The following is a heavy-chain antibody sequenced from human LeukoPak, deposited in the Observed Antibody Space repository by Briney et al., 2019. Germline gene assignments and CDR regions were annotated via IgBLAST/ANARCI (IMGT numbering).Heavy chain of an antibody. Sequence: GGSLRLSCAASGFTFSRNVMNWVRQAPGKGLEWVSFISSSSNYMSYADSVKGRFTIPRDNAKSSLYLQMNSLRAEDTAVYYCARPLDSSNNYFDYWGQGTLVTVSA. CDR1: GFTFSRNV. D-gene: IGHD6-13*01. V-gene: IGHV3-21*01. J-gene: IGHJ4*02. CDR2: ISSSSNYM. CDR3: ARPLDSSNNYFDY.